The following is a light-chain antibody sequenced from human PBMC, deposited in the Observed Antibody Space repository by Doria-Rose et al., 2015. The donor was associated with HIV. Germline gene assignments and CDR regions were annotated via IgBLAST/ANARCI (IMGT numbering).Light chain of an antibody. CDR1: QSFSSTY. V-gene: IGKV3-20*01. Sequence: EIVLTQSPGTLSLSPGEGATLSCRAGQSFSSTYLAWYQQKPGQAPSLLIYDGSTRATGTPDRFNASGSGTDFTLTINRLEPEDFALYYCHQYGTSWTFGQGTKVEI. CDR2: DGS. CDR3: HQYGTSWT. J-gene: IGKJ1*01.